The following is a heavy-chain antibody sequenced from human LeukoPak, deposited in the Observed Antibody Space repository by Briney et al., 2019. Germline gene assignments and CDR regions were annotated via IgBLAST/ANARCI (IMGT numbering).Heavy chain of an antibody. J-gene: IGHJ4*02. CDR1: GYTFTGHY. CDR3: ARSEYQLPNDY. V-gene: IGHV1-2*02. D-gene: IGHD2-2*01. CDR2: INPNSGGT. Sequence: ASVKVSCKASGYTFTGHYMHWVRQAPGQGLEWMGWINPNSGGTNYAQKFQGRVTRTRDTSISTAYMELSRLRSDNTAVYYGARSEYQLPNDYWGQGTLVTVSS.